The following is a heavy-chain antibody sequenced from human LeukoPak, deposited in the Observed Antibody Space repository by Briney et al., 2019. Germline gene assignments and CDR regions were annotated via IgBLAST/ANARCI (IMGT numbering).Heavy chain of an antibody. Sequence: ASVKVSCKASGYTFTSYYMHWVRQAPGQGLEWMGIINPSGGSTSYALKFQGRVTMTRDTSTSTVYMELSSLRSEDTAVYYCARVSEDSSGYSPPDYWGQGTLVTVSS. J-gene: IGHJ4*02. CDR3: ARVSEDSSGYSPPDY. D-gene: IGHD3-22*01. V-gene: IGHV1-46*01. CDR2: INPSGGST. CDR1: GYTFTSYY.